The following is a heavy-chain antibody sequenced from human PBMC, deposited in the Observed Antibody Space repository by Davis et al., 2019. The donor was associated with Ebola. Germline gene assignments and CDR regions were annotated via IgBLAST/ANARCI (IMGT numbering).Heavy chain of an antibody. D-gene: IGHD2-2*01. J-gene: IGHJ4*02. Sequence: GESLKISCAASGFTFSSYGMHWVRQAPGKGLEWVAVISYDGSNKYYADSVKGRFTISKDNSKNTLYLQMNSLRAEDTAVYYCAKNQLLHFDYWGQGTLVTVSS. V-gene: IGHV3-30*18. CDR3: AKNQLLHFDY. CDR2: ISYDGSNK. CDR1: GFTFSSYG.